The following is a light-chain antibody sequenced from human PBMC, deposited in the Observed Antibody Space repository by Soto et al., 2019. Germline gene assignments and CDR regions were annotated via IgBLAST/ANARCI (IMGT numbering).Light chain of an antibody. CDR1: SSDVGGYNY. CDR3: SSYTSSSTPFV. J-gene: IGLJ1*01. Sequence: QSALTQPASVSGSPGQSITISCTGTSSDVGGYNYVSWYQQHPSKAPKLIIYDVTNRPSGVSDRFSGSKSGNTASLTISGLQAEDGTDYYCSSYTSSSTPFVFGTGTKVTVL. CDR2: DVT. V-gene: IGLV2-14*03.